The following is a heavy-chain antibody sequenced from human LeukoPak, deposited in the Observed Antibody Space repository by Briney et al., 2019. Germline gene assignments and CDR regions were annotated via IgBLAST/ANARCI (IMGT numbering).Heavy chain of an antibody. CDR1: GFTFSSYS. CDR3: ARDLKPTYYGDYGGVGGE. J-gene: IGHJ4*02. D-gene: IGHD4-17*01. Sequence: GGSLRLSCAASGFTFSSYSMNWVRQAPGKGLEWVSYISSSSTIYYADSVKGRFTISRDNAKNSLYLQMNSLRDEDTAVYYCARDLKPTYYGDYGGVGGEWGQGTLVTVSS. V-gene: IGHV3-48*02. CDR2: ISSSSTI.